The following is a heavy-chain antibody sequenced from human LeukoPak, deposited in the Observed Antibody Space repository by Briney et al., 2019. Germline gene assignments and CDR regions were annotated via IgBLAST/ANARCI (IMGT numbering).Heavy chain of an antibody. CDR2: IYYSGST. CDR3: ARSNSFYYDS. J-gene: IGHJ5*02. Sequence: SETLSLTCTVSGGSVSSSGSYWSWIRQPPGKGLEWFAYIYYSGSTTYNPSLKSRVIISVDTSKNQFSLRLSSVTAADTAVYYCARSNSFYYDSWGQGTLDTVSS. CDR1: GGSVSSSGSY. D-gene: IGHD3-16*01. V-gene: IGHV4-61*08.